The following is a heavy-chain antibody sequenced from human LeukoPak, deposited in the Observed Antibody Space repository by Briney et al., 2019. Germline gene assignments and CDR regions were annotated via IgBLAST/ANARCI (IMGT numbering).Heavy chain of an antibody. J-gene: IGHJ3*02. CDR2: IYYSGST. V-gene: IGHV4-39*01. Sequence: SETLPLTCIVSGGSISSSSYYWGWIRQPPGKGLEWIGSIYYSGSTYHNPSLKSRVTISVDTSKNQFFLKLSSVTAADTAVYYCARVSGYDAFDIWGQGTMVTVSS. CDR3: ARVSGYDAFDI. D-gene: IGHD2-15*01. CDR1: GGSISSSSYY.